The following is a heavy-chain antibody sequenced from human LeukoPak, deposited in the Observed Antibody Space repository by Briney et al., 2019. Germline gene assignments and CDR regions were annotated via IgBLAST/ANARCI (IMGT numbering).Heavy chain of an antibody. CDR2: ISYDGSNK. Sequence: GGSLRLSCAASGFIFSSYAMHWVRQAPGKGLEWVAVISYDGSNKYYADSVKGRFTISRDNSKNTLYLQMNSLRAEDTAVYYCARDAVSYSSGWYYDYWGQGTLVTVSS. V-gene: IGHV3-30*04. CDR3: ARDAVSYSSGWYYDY. J-gene: IGHJ4*02. CDR1: GFIFSSYA. D-gene: IGHD6-19*01.